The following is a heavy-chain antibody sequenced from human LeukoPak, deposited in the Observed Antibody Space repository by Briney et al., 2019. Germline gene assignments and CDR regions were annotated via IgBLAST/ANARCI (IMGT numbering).Heavy chain of an antibody. Sequence: ASVKVSCKASGYTFTSYGISWVRQAPGQGLEWMGWISAYNSNTNYAQKLQGRVTMTTDTSTSTAYMELRSLRSDDTAVYYCARAGIAVAGDNWFDPWGQGTLVTVSS. CDR2: ISAYNSNT. J-gene: IGHJ5*02. V-gene: IGHV1-18*01. D-gene: IGHD6-19*01. CDR1: GYTFTSYG. CDR3: ARAGIAVAGDNWFDP.